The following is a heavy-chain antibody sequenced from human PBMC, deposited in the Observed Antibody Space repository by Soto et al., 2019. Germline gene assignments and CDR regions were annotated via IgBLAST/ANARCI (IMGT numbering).Heavy chain of an antibody. CDR3: AREDDSSGHYSWFDP. J-gene: IGHJ5*02. V-gene: IGHV1-69*01. CDR2: FVPLFGSA. D-gene: IGHD3-22*01. CDR1: GDTFSSYT. Sequence: QVQLVQSGAEVKKPGSSVKVSCRASGDTFSSYTIVWVRQAPGQGLEWMGGFVPLFGSANIAQKFQGRVTITADASTSTAYMELNCLTSEDSATYYCAREDDSSGHYSWFDPWGQGTLVTVSS.